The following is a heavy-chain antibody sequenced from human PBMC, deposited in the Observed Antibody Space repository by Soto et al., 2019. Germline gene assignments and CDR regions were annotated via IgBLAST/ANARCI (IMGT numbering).Heavy chain of an antibody. CDR3: ARHFILAGNAFDI. CDR1: GGSISSSSYY. V-gene: IGHV4-39*01. J-gene: IGHJ3*02. CDR2: IYYSGST. D-gene: IGHD3-3*02. Sequence: SETLSLTCTVSGGSISSSSYYWGWIRQPPGKGLEWIGSIYYSGSTYYNPSPKSRVTISVDTSKNQFSLKLSSVTAADTAVYYCARHFILAGNAFDIWGQGTMVTVSS.